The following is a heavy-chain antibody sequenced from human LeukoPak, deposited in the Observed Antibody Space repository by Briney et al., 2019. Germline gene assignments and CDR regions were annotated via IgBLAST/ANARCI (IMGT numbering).Heavy chain of an antibody. Sequence: SETLSLTCTVSGGSISSYYWSWIRQPPGKGLEWIGYIYYSGSTNYNPSLKSRVTISVDTSKNQFSLKLSSVTAADTAVYYCARDQGSGFDYWGQGTLVTVSS. CDR2: IYYSGST. CDR1: GGSISSYY. CDR3: ARDQGSGFDY. V-gene: IGHV4-59*01. J-gene: IGHJ4*02. D-gene: IGHD2-15*01.